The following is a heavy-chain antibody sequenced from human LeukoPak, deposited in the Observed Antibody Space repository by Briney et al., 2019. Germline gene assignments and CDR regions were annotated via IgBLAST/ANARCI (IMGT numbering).Heavy chain of an antibody. J-gene: IGHJ6*03. Sequence: SETLSLTCTVSGGSISSYHWSWIRQPPGKGLEWIGYIYTSGSTNYNPSLKSRVTISVDTSKNQFSLKLSSVTAADTAVYYCARRYCSSTSCYTRSEGYYYMDVWGKGTTVTVPS. V-gene: IGHV4-4*09. CDR3: ARRYCSSTSCYTRSEGYYYMDV. D-gene: IGHD2-2*02. CDR2: IYTSGST. CDR1: GGSISSYH.